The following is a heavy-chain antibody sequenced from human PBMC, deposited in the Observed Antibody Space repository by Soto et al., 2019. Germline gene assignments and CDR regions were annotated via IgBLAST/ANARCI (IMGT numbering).Heavy chain of an antibody. D-gene: IGHD3-3*01. V-gene: IGHV3-30*18. J-gene: IGHJ4*02. CDR1: GFTFSSYG. CDR3: AKELHVLRFLEWLFTGPFDY. CDR2: ISYDGSNK. Sequence: GGSLRLSCAASGFTFSSYGMHWVRQAPGKGLEWVAVISYDGSNKYYADSVKGRFTISRDNSKNTLYLQMNSLRAEDTAVYYCAKELHVLRFLEWLFTGPFDYWGQGTLVTVSS.